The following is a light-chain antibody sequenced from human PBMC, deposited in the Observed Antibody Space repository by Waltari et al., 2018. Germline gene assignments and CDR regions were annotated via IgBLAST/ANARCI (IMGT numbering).Light chain of an antibody. J-gene: IGKJ2*01. V-gene: IGKV2-30*01. CDR2: KIS. CDR3: MHGGHWPYT. CDR1: QSLLYSDGNTY. Sequence: VVLTQSPLSLPVTPGQPASISCSSSQSLLYSDGNTYLNWLQQRPGQSPRRLLYKISNRDSGVPDRFSGSGSGTDFTLKISRVEAEDVGIYYCMHGGHWPYTFGQGTKLEIE.